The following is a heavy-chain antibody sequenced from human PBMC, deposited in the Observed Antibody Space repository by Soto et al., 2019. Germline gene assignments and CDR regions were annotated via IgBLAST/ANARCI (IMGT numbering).Heavy chain of an antibody. Sequence: GASVKVSCKASGYTFTSYGISWVRQAPGQGLEWMGWISAYNGNTNYAQKLQGRVTMTTDTSTSTAYMELRSLRSDDTAVYYCARSHSGSVRVFFPGYWGQLPPFTASS. CDR1: GYTFTSYG. J-gene: IGHJ4*02. D-gene: IGHD3-10*01. V-gene: IGHV1-18*01. CDR2: ISAYNGNT. CDR3: ARSHSGSVRVFFPGY.